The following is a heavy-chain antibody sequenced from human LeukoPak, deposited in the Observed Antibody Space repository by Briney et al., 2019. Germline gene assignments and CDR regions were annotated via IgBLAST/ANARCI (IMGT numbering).Heavy chain of an antibody. CDR1: GFTFGNFA. V-gene: IGHV3-23*01. J-gene: IGHJ5*02. Sequence: SGGSLRLSCAASGFTFGNFAMSWVRQAPGKGPEWVSSISGSGGATYYVDSVKGRFTISRDNSKNTLYLQMNSLRAEDTAVYYCAKTPYSSDWYGYWFDPWGQGTLVTVSS. CDR3: AKTPYSSDWYGYWFDP. CDR2: ISGSGGAT. D-gene: IGHD6-13*01.